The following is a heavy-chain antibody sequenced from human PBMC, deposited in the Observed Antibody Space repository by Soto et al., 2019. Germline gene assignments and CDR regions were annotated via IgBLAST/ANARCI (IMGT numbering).Heavy chain of an antibody. CDR1: GASITTYY. Sequence: PSETLSLTCDVSGASITTYYWSWIRQAPGKGLEWIGNVYHTGSTDYNSSLRSRVTISVDTSKNQFSLNMNSVTAADTAVYYCARRLFSSGWTLDSWGQGALVTVSS. J-gene: IGHJ4*02. CDR3: ARRLFSSGWTLDS. V-gene: IGHV4-59*13. CDR2: VYHTGST. D-gene: IGHD6-19*01.